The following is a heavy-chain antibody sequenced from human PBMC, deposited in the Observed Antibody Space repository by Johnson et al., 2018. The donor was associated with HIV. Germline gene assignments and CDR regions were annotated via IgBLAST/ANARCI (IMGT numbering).Heavy chain of an antibody. J-gene: IGHJ3*02. Sequence: QVQLVESGGGVVQPGRSLRLSCAASGFTFSSYGMHWVRQAPGKGLELVAVIWYDGSNKYYADSVEGRFTISRDNSKNRLYLQINSLRAEETAVYYCAKGNYDDPFGAFDIWGQGTMVTVSS. D-gene: IGHD3-22*01. CDR2: IWYDGSNK. CDR3: AKGNYDDPFGAFDI. CDR1: GFTFSSYG. V-gene: IGHV3-33*06.